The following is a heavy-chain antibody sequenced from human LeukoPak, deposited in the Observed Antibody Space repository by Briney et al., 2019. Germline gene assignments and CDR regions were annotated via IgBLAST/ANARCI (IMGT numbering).Heavy chain of an antibody. V-gene: IGHV3-21*01. D-gene: IGHD3-3*01. CDR2: ISRSSSYI. Sequence: GGSLRLSCTVSGFTFGDYAINWVRQAPGKGLEWVSSISRSSSYIYYEESVKGRFTVSRDNAKNSLYLQMNSLRAEDTAVYYCARGRDYDFGSGDAEITNNYGMDVGGQGTTVIVSS. J-gene: IGHJ6*02. CDR1: GFTFGDYA. CDR3: ARGRDYDFGSGDAEITNNYGMDV.